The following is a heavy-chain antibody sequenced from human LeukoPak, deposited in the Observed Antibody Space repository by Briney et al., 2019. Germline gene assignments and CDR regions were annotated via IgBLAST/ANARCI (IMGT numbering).Heavy chain of an antibody. CDR3: AKAPQQQQVIPWFDP. CDR2: ITGSGGST. V-gene: IGHV3-23*01. CDR1: GFTFSSYA. J-gene: IGHJ5*02. Sequence: GGSLRLSCAASGFTFSSYAMSWVRQAPGKGLEWVSTITGSGGSTYYADSVKGRFTISRDNSKNTLYLQMNSLRVEDTAVYYCAKAPQQQQVIPWFDPWGQGTLVTVSS. D-gene: IGHD6-13*01.